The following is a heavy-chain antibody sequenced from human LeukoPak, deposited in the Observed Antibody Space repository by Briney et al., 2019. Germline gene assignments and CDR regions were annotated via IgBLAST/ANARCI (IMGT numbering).Heavy chain of an antibody. D-gene: IGHD6-19*01. Sequence: GASVKLSCKASGYTFTGYYMHWVRQAPGQGLEWMGWINPNSGGTNYAQKFQGWVTITRDTATSKAYMELSRLRSDDTAVDYWAGGTGYSSGWLGYWGQGTLVTVSS. CDR1: GYTFTGYY. J-gene: IGHJ4*02. CDR3: AGGTGYSSGWLGY. CDR2: INPNSGGT. V-gene: IGHV1-2*04.